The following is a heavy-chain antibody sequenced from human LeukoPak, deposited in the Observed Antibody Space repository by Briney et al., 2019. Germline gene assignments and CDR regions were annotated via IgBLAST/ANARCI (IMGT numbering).Heavy chain of an antibody. CDR1: GFTFTSYS. CDR3: ARGGVIFSSGYYYFDY. Sequence: GGSLRLSCAASGFTFTSYSMNWVRQAPGKGLEWVSTISGGGGSTYYADSVKGRFTISRDNSKNTLYLQVNSLRAEDTAVYYCARGGVIFSSGYYYFDYWGQGTLVTVSS. CDR2: ISGGGGST. D-gene: IGHD3-22*01. V-gene: IGHV3-23*01. J-gene: IGHJ4*02.